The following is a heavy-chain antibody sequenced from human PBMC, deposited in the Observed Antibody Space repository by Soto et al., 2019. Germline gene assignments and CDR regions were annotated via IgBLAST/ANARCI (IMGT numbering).Heavy chain of an antibody. CDR3: AGQSQETAMVTEPFDY. CDR1: GWPLHRGGFY. CDR2: IYYSGST. V-gene: IGHV4-31*03. D-gene: IGHD5-18*01. Sequence: TPSLPRPFSGWPLHRGGFYLGRVPPHPGKGLEWIGYIYYSGSTYYNPSLKSRVTISVDTSKNQFSLKLSSVTAADTAVYYCAGQSQETAMVTEPFDYWGQGTLVTVSS. J-gene: IGHJ4*02.